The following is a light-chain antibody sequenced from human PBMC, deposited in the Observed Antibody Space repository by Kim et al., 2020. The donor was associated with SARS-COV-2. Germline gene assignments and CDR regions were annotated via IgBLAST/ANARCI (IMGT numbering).Light chain of an antibody. V-gene: IGLV2-8*01. CDR3: SSYAGSNNLV. CDR2: EVS. Sequence: GQSVTIACTGTSRDVGGYNYVSWYQQHPGTAPKLMIYEVSKRPSGVPDRFSGSKSGNTASLTVSGLQAEDEADYYCSSYAGSNNLVFGGGTQLTVL. CDR1: SRDVGGYNY. J-gene: IGLJ2*01.